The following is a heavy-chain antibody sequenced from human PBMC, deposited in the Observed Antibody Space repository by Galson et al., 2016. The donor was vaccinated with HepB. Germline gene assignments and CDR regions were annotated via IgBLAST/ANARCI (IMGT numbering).Heavy chain of an antibody. CDR2: ISTSSSSI. Sequence: SLRLSCALSGFIFSGYDMNWVRQAPGKGLEWVSHISTSSSSIYYADSVKGRFTISRDDAKNSLYLQMNSLRGEDTAVYYCARAWSRVTGFDLWGQGMLVTVST. CDR1: GFIFSGYD. CDR3: ARAWSRVTGFDL. J-gene: IGHJ4*02. D-gene: IGHD2-21*02. V-gene: IGHV3-48*01.